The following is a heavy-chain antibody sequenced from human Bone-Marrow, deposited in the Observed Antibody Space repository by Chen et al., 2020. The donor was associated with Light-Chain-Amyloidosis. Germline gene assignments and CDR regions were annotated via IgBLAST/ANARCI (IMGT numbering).Heavy chain of an antibody. CDR1: GFPFRSFG. D-gene: IGHD5-12*01. J-gene: IGHJ4*02. Sequence: QLQLVESGGGVVQPGGSLRLSCAASGFPFRSFGMHWVRQAPGKGLEWLAIIWHDGNDKFYADSVKGRFTISRDNSKNTLYLQMNSLKVEDTAVYYCARELATIRDYIDSWGQGTLVTVSS. CDR2: IWHDGNDK. CDR3: ARELATIRDYIDS. V-gene: IGHV3-33*01.